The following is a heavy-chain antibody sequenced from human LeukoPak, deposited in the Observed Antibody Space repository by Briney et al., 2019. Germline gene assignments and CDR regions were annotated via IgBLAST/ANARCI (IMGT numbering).Heavy chain of an antibody. CDR1: EFTFNDYA. CDR3: AKGLSASGHFNAFDI. V-gene: IGHV3-23*01. D-gene: IGHD3-3*01. Sequence: GGSLGLSCVASEFTFNDYAMNWVRRAPGKGLEWVAAMSATTQKTYYADSVRGRFTISRDNSKNTLYLQMNSLRVEDTALYPCAKGLSASGHFNAFDIWGQGTMVTVSS. CDR2: MSATTQKT. J-gene: IGHJ3*02.